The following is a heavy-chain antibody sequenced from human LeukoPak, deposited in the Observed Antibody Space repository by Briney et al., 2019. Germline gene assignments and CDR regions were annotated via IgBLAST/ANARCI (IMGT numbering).Heavy chain of an antibody. CDR1: GGTFSSYA. J-gene: IGHJ4*02. Sequence: GSSVKVSCKASGGTFSSYAISWVRQAPGQGLEWMGRIIPILGIANYAQKFQGRVTMTRNTSISTAYMELSSLRSEDTAVYYCASSVDIVATEPYYFDYWGQGTLVTVSS. D-gene: IGHD5-12*01. CDR3: ASSVDIVATEPYYFDY. V-gene: IGHV1-69*04. CDR2: IIPILGIA.